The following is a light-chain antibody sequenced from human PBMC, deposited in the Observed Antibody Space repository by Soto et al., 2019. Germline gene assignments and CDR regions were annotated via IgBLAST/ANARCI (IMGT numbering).Light chain of an antibody. CDR3: QHLGGTTLT. CDR1: QSVSSNY. Sequence: EIVLPQSPGTLSSSPGEGATLSCRASQSVSSNYIAWYQQRPGQTPRLLIYGASTRDTGSPDRFSGSGSGTHFTLTISRREPGDFAVYYCQHLGGTTLTFGQGTRREI. V-gene: IGKV3-20*01. J-gene: IGKJ5*01. CDR2: GAS.